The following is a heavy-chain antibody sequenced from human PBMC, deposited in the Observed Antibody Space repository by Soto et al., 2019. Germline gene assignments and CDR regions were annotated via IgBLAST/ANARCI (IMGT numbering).Heavy chain of an antibody. J-gene: IGHJ6*02. CDR3: ARVPGPYYYYGMDV. Sequence: QVQLVESGGGVVQPGRSLRLSCAASGFSFSSYAMHWVRQAPGKGLEWVAVISYDGSDKYYADSVKGRFTISRDNSNNTLYLRMNSLRPEDTTVYHCARVPGPYYYYGMDVWGQGTTVTVPS. CDR1: GFSFSSYA. CDR2: ISYDGSDK. V-gene: IGHV3-30-3*01.